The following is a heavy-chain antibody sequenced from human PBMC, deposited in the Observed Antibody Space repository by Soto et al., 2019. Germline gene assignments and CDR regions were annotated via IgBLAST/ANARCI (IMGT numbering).Heavy chain of an antibody. CDR1: GFTFSGSA. CDR3: TEITGTTSLPKFKNDY. Sequence: PGGSLRLSCAASGFTFSGSAMHWVRQASGKGLEWVGRIRSKANSYATAYAASVKGRFTISRDDSKNTAYLQMNSLKTEDTAVYYWTEITGTTSLPKFKNDYWGQGTLVTVSS. CDR2: IRSKANSYAT. V-gene: IGHV3-73*01. J-gene: IGHJ4*02. D-gene: IGHD1-7*01.